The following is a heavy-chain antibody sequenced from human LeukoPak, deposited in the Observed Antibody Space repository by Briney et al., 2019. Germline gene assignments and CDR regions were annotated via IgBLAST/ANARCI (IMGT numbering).Heavy chain of an antibody. V-gene: IGHV3-15*07. D-gene: IGHD4-23*01. CDR3: TTDDYGGNSR. CDR1: GFTFNNAW. J-gene: IGHJ4*02. CDR2: IKSKVDVGTT. Sequence: GGSLRLSCAASGFTFNNAWMNWVRQAPGKGLEWVGRIKSKVDVGTTAYAAPVKGRFTISRDDSKNTLYLQMNSLKTEDTAVYYCTTDDYGGNSRWGQGTLVTVSS.